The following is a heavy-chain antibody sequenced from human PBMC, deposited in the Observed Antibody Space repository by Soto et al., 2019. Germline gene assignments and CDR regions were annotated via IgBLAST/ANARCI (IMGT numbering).Heavy chain of an antibody. D-gene: IGHD3-22*01. CDR3: ARDYDSKDY. CDR1: GFTFSSYG. Sequence: GSLRLSCTASGFTFSSYGMHWVRQAPGKGLEWVAVIWYDGSNKYYADSVKGRFTISRDNYKNTLYLQMNSLRAEDTAVYYCARDYDSKDYWGQGTLVTVSS. J-gene: IGHJ4*02. V-gene: IGHV3-33*01. CDR2: IWYDGSNK.